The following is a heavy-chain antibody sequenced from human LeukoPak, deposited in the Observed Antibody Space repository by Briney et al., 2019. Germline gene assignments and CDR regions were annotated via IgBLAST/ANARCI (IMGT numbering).Heavy chain of an antibody. J-gene: IGHJ4*02. V-gene: IGHV1-2*02. Sequence: ASVKVSCKASGYTFTVYYMHWVRQAPGQGLEWMGWINPNSGGTNYAQKFQGRVTMTRDMSTSTVYMELSSLRSEDTAVYYCARDWDDYGDSFDYWGQGTLVTVSS. CDR3: ARDWDDYGDSFDY. CDR2: INPNSGGT. D-gene: IGHD4-17*01. CDR1: GYTFTVYY.